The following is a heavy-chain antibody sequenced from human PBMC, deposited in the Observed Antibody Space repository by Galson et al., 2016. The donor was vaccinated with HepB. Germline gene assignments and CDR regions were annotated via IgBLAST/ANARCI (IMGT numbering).Heavy chain of an antibody. CDR1: GGSLTSDKW. Sequence: SETLSLTCEVSGGSLTSDKWWSWVRQSPGRGLEWIGDVFFGGATLFNPSLADRVSMSPDKSKNQFSLKMTSLTAVDTALYYCTRRADYFATFDVWGPGVAVIVSS. CDR2: VFFGGAT. CDR3: TRRADYFATFDV. D-gene: IGHD2/OR15-2a*01. V-gene: IGHV4-4*02. J-gene: IGHJ5*02.